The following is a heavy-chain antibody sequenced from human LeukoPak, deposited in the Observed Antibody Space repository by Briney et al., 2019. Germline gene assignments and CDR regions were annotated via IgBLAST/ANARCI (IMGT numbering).Heavy chain of an antibody. J-gene: IGHJ4*02. D-gene: IGHD5-18*01. CDR3: ARRGASDGGYSYGYGY. V-gene: IGHV5-51*07. Sequence: GESLKISCKGSGYSFTSYWIGWVHQVPGKGLEWMGIIYPGDSDTRYSPSFQGQVTISADKSISTAYLQWSSLKASDTAMYYCARRGASDGGYSYGYGYWGQRTLVTVSS. CDR1: GYSFTSYW. CDR2: IYPGDSDT.